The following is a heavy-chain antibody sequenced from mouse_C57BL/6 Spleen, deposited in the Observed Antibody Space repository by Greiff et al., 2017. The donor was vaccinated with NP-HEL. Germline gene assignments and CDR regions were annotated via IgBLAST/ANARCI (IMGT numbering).Heavy chain of an antibody. J-gene: IGHJ4*01. CDR3: ARNYGSSLYAMDY. D-gene: IGHD1-1*01. V-gene: IGHV5-6*01. Sequence: EVQLQESGGDLVKPGGSLKLSCAASGFTFSSYGMSWVRQTPDKRLEWVATISSGGSYTYYPDSVKGRFTISRDNAKNTLYLQMSSLKSEGTAMYYCARNYGSSLYAMDYWGQGTSVTVSS. CDR2: ISSGGSYT. CDR1: GFTFSSYG.